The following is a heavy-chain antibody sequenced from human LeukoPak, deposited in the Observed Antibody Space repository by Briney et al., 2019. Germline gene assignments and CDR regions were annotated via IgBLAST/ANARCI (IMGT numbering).Heavy chain of an antibody. J-gene: IGHJ4*02. CDR2: IYYSGST. Sequence: SETLSLTCTVSGVSISSSSYYWGWLRQPPGKGLEWIGSIYYSGSTYYNPSLKSRITISVDTSKNQFSLKLSSVTAADAAVYYCARPYITIFAPPGYWGQGTLVTVSS. CDR1: GVSISSSSYY. CDR3: ARPYITIFAPPGY. D-gene: IGHD3-9*01. V-gene: IGHV4-39*01.